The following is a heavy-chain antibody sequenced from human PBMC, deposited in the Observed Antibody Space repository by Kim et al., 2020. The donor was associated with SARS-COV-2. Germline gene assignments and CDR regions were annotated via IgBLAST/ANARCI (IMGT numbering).Heavy chain of an antibody. V-gene: IGHV4-31*03. J-gene: IGHJ4*02. Sequence: SETLSLTCTVSGGSISSGGYYWSWIRQHPGKGLEWIGYIYYSGSTYYNPSLKSRVTISVDTSKNQFSLKLSSVTAADTAVYYCARGGDVYSGYDPTYYFDYWGQGTLVTVSS. CDR3: ARGGDVYSGYDPTYYFDY. CDR2: IYYSGST. D-gene: IGHD5-12*01. CDR1: GGSISSGGYY.